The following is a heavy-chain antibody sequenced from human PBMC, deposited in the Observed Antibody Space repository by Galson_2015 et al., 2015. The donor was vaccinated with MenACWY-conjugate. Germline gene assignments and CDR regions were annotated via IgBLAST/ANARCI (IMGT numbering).Heavy chain of an antibody. Sequence: SLRLSCAASGFTFRRFGMHWVRQDPGKGLEWMAVISYDGSNESYADSVKGRFTISRDNSKNTLYLQMNSLRADDTAVYYCAKDWSVPYSTISYYFYMDVWGKGTTVTVSS. CDR3: AKDWSVPYSTISYYFYMDV. CDR2: ISYDGSNE. V-gene: IGHV3-30*18. CDR1: GFTFRRFG. D-gene: IGHD6-13*01. J-gene: IGHJ6*03.